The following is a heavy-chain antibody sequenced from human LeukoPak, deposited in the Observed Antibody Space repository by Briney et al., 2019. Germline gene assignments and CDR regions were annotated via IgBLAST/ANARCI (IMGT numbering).Heavy chain of an antibody. J-gene: IGHJ4*02. CDR3: ASYSSGWYSDY. V-gene: IGHV4-34*08. CDR2: INHSGST. CDR1: GFTFSSYW. Sequence: GSLRLSCAASGFTFSSYWMSWVRQAPGKGLEWIGEINHSGSTNYNPSLKSRVTISVDTSKNQFSLKLSSVTAADTAVYYCASYSSGWYSDYWGQGTLVTVSS. D-gene: IGHD6-19*01.